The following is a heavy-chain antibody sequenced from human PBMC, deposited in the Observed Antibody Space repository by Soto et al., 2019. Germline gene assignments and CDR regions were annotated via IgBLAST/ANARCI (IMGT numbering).Heavy chain of an antibody. CDR3: TDTWGYSSGSYYFDY. Sequence: EVQLLESGGGLVQPGGSLRLSCAASGFSFSTYAMGWVRQAPGKGLEWVSSIGAGGINKNYADSVKGRFTISRDNSENTLYLQMNSVRVEDTAIYYCTDTWGYSSGSYYFDYWGQGTLVTVSP. V-gene: IGHV3-23*01. D-gene: IGHD6-19*01. CDR1: GFSFSTYA. J-gene: IGHJ4*02. CDR2: IGAGGINK.